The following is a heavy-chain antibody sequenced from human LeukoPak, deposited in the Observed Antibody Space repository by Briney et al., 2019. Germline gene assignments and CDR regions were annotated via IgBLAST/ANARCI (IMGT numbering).Heavy chain of an antibody. CDR3: AVNSNSGTYPT. J-gene: IGHJ5*02. CDR2: IKQEGSEK. Sequence: PGGSLRLSCAASGFTFSSYWMSWVRQAPGKGLEWVAHIKQEGSEKNYVESVKGRFTISRDNAKNSLYMQMNRLRGEDTAVYYCAVNSNSGTYPTWGQGTLVTVSS. V-gene: IGHV3-7*01. CDR1: GFTFSSYW. D-gene: IGHD3-10*01.